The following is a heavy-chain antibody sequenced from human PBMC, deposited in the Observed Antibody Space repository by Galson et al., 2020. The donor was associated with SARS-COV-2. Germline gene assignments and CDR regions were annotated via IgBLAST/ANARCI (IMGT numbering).Heavy chain of an antibody. V-gene: IGHV4-61*01. Sequence: SETLSLTCTVSGDSIVSMRSYYWSWIRQSPGKGLEWIGYVYYSGSVLYSPSFASRISIPVNTSKNQVSLRLQSVTAADTAVYYCARDRGLATARYYGMDVWGQGTTVTVSS. J-gene: IGHJ6*02. CDR1: GDSIVSMRSYY. D-gene: IGHD5-18*01. CDR2: VYYSGSV. CDR3: ARDRGLATARYYGMDV.